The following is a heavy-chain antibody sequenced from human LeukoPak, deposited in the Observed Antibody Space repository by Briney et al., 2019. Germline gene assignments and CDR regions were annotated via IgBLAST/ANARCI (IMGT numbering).Heavy chain of an antibody. CDR2: ISYDGSNK. J-gene: IGHJ4*02. V-gene: IGHV3-30*03. CDR3: ARDDPASYIVVVPVF. CDR1: GFTFSSYG. D-gene: IGHD2-2*01. Sequence: GRSLRLSCAASGFTFSSYGMHWVRQAPGKGLEWVAVISYDGSNKYYADSVKGRFTISRDNSKNTLYLQMNSLRAEDTAVYYCARDDPASYIVVVPVFWGQGTLVTVSS.